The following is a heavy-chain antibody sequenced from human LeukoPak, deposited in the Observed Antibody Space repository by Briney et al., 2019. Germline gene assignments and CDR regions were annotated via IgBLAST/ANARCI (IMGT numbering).Heavy chain of an antibody. D-gene: IGHD3-22*01. CDR1: GDFHNNSL. Sequence: SETLSHTCPVTGDFHNNSLWSWIRQPPGEGLAWIGDVSYSGNTYHNPSLKSRVTMSVDTSKNSFSLTVTSVTAADTAVYFCARGDYSCAHYPSRFGLWGRGTLVTVSS. V-gene: IGHV4-59*11. CDR3: ARGDYSCAHYPSRFGL. CDR2: VSYSGNT. J-gene: IGHJ2*01.